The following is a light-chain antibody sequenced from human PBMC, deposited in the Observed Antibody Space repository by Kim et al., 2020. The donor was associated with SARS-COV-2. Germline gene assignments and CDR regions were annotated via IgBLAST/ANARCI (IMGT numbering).Light chain of an antibody. V-gene: IGLV3-25*03. J-gene: IGLJ2*01. Sequence: SYELTQPPSVSVSPGQTARITCSGDALPKQYAYWYQQKPGQAPVLVIYKDSERPSGIPERFSGSSSGRTVTLTISGVQAEDEADYYCQSADSSGTFVVFG. CDR2: KDS. CDR1: ALPKQY. CDR3: QSADSSGTFVV.